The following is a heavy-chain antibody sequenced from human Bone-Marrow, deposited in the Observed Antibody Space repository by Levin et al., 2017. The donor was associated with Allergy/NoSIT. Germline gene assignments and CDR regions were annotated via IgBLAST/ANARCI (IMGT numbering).Heavy chain of an antibody. CDR3: AKDILDFSGGF. J-gene: IGHJ3*01. CDR2: ITWDGGSV. Sequence: GGSLRLSCVTSGFTFEDYVMHWVRQAPGKGLEWVSGITWDGGSVAYADSVRGRFTISRDNAKNSLYLQMDSLRLEDTALYYCAKDILDFSGGFWGRGTMVTVSS. CDR1: GFTFEDYV. V-gene: IGHV3-9*01. D-gene: IGHD3-3*01.